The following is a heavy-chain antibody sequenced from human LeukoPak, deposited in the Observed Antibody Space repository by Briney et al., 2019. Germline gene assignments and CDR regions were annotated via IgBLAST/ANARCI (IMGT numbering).Heavy chain of an antibody. V-gene: IGHV3-11*04. Sequence: GSLRLSCVGSGFRFSDYYMSWIRQAPGKGLEWVSYISNDSVDKYYVDSVRGRFTISRDNAKKSMYLQMSGLRVEDTAVYYCARRDWVSGAVRAFDIWGQGTMVTVSS. CDR3: ARRDWVSGAVRAFDI. CDR1: GFRFSDYY. CDR2: ISNDSVDK. D-gene: IGHD3-3*01. J-gene: IGHJ3*02.